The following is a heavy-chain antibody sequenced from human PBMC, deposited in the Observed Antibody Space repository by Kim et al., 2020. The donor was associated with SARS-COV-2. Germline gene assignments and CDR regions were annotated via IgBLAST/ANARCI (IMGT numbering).Heavy chain of an antibody. D-gene: IGHD3-10*01. V-gene: IGHV3-48*02. J-gene: IGHJ6*02. CDR3: ARQGLWFGELPQGLDV. CDR2: ISRSSSSI. CDR1: GFIFSSYN. Sequence: GGSLRLSCAASGFIFSSYNMKWVRQAPGKGLEWVSYISRSSSSIHYADSVKGRFTISRDNGKNSLYLQMNRLRDEDTAVYYCARQGLWFGELPQGLDVWGQGTTVTVSS.